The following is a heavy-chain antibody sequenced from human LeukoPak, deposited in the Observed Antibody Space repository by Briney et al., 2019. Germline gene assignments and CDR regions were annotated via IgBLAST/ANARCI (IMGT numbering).Heavy chain of an antibody. CDR3: ARGYGGNVDY. D-gene: IGHD4-23*01. V-gene: IGHV1-8*01. CDR1: GYTFTSYD. J-gene: IGHJ4*02. Sequence: ASVNVSCMASGYTFTSYDINWVRPATGQGLEWMGWMNPNSGNTGYAQKFQGRVTMTRNTSISTAYRELSSLRSEDTAVYYCARGYGGNVDYWGQGTLVTVSS. CDR2: MNPNSGNT.